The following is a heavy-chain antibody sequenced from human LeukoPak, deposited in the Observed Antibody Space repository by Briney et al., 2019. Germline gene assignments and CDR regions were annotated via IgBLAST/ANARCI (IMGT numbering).Heavy chain of an antibody. CDR2: IYTSGST. CDR1: GGSISSGSYY. Sequence: TLSLTCTVSGGSISSGSYYWSWIRQPAGKGLEWIGRIYTSGSTNYNPSLKSRVTISVDTSKNQFSLKLSSVTAADTAVYYCARGRGSSSTSTDAFDIWGQGTMVTVSS. V-gene: IGHV4-61*02. J-gene: IGHJ3*02. CDR3: ARGRGSSSTSTDAFDI. D-gene: IGHD6-6*01.